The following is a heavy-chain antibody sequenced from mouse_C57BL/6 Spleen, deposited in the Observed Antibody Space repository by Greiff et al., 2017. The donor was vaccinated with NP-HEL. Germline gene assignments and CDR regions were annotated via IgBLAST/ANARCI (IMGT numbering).Heavy chain of an antibody. D-gene: IGHD2-3*01. J-gene: IGHJ4*01. CDR3: TRHSLYYYAMDY. V-gene: IGHV1-15*01. CDR1: GYTFTDYE. CDR2: IDPETGGT. Sequence: QVQLQQSGAELVRPGASVTLSCKASGYTFTDYEMHWVKQTPVHGLEWIGAIDPETGGTAYNQKFKGKAILTADKSSSTAYMKLRSLTSEDSAVYYCTRHSLYYYAMDYWGQGTSVTVSS.